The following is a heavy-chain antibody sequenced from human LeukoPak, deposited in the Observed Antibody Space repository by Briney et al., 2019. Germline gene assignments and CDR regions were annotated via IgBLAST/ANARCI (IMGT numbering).Heavy chain of an antibody. CDR2: IKQDGSEK. CDR3: ARDRAPYYDFWSGYYYSYYMDV. D-gene: IGHD3-3*01. CDR1: GFTFSSYW. V-gene: IGHV3-7*01. Sequence: GGSLRLSCAASGFTFSSYWMSWVRQAPGKGLEWVANIKQDGSEKYYVDSVKGRFTISRDNAKNSLYLQMNSLRAEDTAVYYCARDRAPYYDFWSGYYYSYYMDVWGKGTTVTVSS. J-gene: IGHJ6*03.